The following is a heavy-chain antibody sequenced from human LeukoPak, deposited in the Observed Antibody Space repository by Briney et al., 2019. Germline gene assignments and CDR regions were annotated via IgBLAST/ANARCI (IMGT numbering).Heavy chain of an antibody. J-gene: IGHJ6*03. D-gene: IGHD2-2*01. CDR2: ISYDGSNK. CDR1: GFIFSTYA. CDR3: ARDRSREGYCSSTSCRTFPGYYYYYMDV. V-gene: IGHV3-30*01. Sequence: PGGSLRLSCATSGFIFSTYALSWVRQAPGKGLEWVAVISYDGSNKYYADSVKGRFTISRDNSKNTLYLQMNSLRAEDTAVYYCARDRSREGYCSSTSCRTFPGYYYYYMDVWGKGTTVTVSS.